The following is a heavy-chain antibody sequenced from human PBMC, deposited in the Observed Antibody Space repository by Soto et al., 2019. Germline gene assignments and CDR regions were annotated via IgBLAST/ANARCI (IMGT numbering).Heavy chain of an antibody. CDR2: MNPNSGNT. Sequence: QVQLVQSGAEVKKPGASVKVSCKASGYTFTSYDINWVRQATGQGLEWMGWMNPNSGNTGYAQKFQGRVTMTRNTSISTAYMELSSLRSEDTAVYYCASAYYDFWSGDWAYYYYGMDVWGQGTTVTVSS. J-gene: IGHJ6*02. D-gene: IGHD3-3*01. CDR3: ASAYYDFWSGDWAYYYYGMDV. CDR1: GYTFTSYD. V-gene: IGHV1-8*01.